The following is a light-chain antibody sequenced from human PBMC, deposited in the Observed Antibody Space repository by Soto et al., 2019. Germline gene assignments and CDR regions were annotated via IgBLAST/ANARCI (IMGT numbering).Light chain of an antibody. CDR3: QQYGSSPWT. J-gene: IGKJ1*01. Sequence: EIVLTQSPGTLSLSPGERATLSCRASQSVSSSYLAWYHQKPGQAPRPLIYGASSRAIGIPDRFSGSGSGTDFTLTISRLAPEYFAVYYCQQYGSSPWTFGQGTKGEIK. CDR2: GAS. V-gene: IGKV3-20*01. CDR1: QSVSSSY.